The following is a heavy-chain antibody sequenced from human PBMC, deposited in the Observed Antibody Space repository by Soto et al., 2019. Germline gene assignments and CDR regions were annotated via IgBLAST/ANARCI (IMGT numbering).Heavy chain of an antibody. CDR2: IDWDDDK. J-gene: IGHJ4*02. CDR3: ARIRASSGYYRGFDY. CDR1: GFSLSTSGMC. V-gene: IGHV2-70*11. D-gene: IGHD3-22*01. Sequence: ESGPTLVNPTQTLTLTCTFSGFSLSTSGMCVSWIRQPPGKALEWLARIDWDDDKYYSTSLKTRLTISKDTSKNQVVLTMTNMDPVDTATYYCARIRASSGYYRGFDYWGQGTLVTVSS.